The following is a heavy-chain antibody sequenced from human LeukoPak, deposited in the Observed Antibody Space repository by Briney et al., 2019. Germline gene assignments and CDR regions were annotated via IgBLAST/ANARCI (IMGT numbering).Heavy chain of an antibody. CDR3: AKDIGVGATIFDY. CDR1: GFTFDDYA. D-gene: IGHD1-26*01. Sequence: GGSLRLSCAASGFTFDDYAMHWVRQAPGKGLEWVSGISWNSGSIGYADSVKGRFTISRDNAKNSLYLQMNSLRAEDTALYYCAKDIGVGATIFDYWGQGTLVTVSS. CDR2: ISWNSGSI. V-gene: IGHV3-9*01. J-gene: IGHJ4*02.